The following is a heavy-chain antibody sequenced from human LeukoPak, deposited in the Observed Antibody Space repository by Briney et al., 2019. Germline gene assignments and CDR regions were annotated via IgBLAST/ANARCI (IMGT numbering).Heavy chain of an antibody. D-gene: IGHD2-2*01. CDR1: GGTFSSYA. CDR3: ARGACSSTSWCPMDV. J-gene: IGHJ6*03. V-gene: IGHV1-69*06. Sequence: ASVKVSCKASGGTFSSYAISWVRQAPGQGLEWMGGIIPIFGTANYAQKFQGRVTITADKSTSTAYMELSSLRSEDTAVYYCARGACSSTSWCPMDVWGKGTTVTISS. CDR2: IIPIFGTA.